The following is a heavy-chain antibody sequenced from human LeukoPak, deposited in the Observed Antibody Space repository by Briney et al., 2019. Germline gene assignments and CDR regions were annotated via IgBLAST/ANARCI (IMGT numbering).Heavy chain of an antibody. CDR2: IYYSGST. Sequence: SETLSLTCTVSGGSISSYYWSWIRQPPGKGLEWIGYIYYSGSTNYNPSLKSRVTISVDTSKNQFSLKLSSVTAADTAVYYCARGSYSSSWYAYNWFDPWGPGTLVPVSS. J-gene: IGHJ5*02. D-gene: IGHD6-13*01. CDR3: ARGSYSSSWYAYNWFDP. V-gene: IGHV4-59*01. CDR1: GGSISSYY.